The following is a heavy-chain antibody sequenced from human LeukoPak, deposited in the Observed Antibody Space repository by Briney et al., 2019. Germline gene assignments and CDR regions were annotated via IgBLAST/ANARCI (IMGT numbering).Heavy chain of an antibody. CDR3: AREHPYYYDSSGTALMAEIKYYFDY. Sequence: GGSLRLSCAASGFTFRSYWMSWVRQAPGKGLEWVANIKQDGSEKYYVDSVKGRFTISRDNAKNSLYLQMNSLRAEDTGVYYCAREHPYYYDSSGTALMAEIKYYFDYWGQGTLVTVSS. D-gene: IGHD3-22*01. V-gene: IGHV3-7*01. CDR1: GFTFRSYW. J-gene: IGHJ4*02. CDR2: IKQDGSEK.